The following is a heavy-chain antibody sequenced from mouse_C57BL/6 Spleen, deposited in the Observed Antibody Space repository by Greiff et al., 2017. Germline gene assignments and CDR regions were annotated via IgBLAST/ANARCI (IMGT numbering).Heavy chain of an antibody. Sequence: QVQLQQSGAELVKPGASVKLSCKASGYTFTSYWMQWVKQRPGQGLEWIGEIDPSDSYTNYNQKFKGKATLTVDTSSSTAYMQLSSLTSEDSAVYYCAIDWDAFFDYWGQGTTLTVSS. CDR3: AIDWDAFFDY. CDR2: IDPSDSYT. D-gene: IGHD4-1*01. V-gene: IGHV1-50*01. CDR1: GYTFTSYW. J-gene: IGHJ2*01.